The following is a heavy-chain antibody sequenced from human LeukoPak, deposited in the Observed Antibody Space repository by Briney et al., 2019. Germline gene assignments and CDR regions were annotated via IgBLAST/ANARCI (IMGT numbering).Heavy chain of an antibody. D-gene: IGHD3-10*01. CDR3: ARSRGVIQAFDY. CDR2: IWYDGSNK. V-gene: IGHV3-33*01. CDR1: GFTFSSYG. Sequence: GGSLRLSCAASGFTFSSYGMHWVRQAPGKGLEWVAVIWYDGSNKYYADSVKGRFTISRDNSENTLYLQMNSLRAEDTAVYYCARSRGVIQAFDYWGQGTLVTVSS. J-gene: IGHJ4*02.